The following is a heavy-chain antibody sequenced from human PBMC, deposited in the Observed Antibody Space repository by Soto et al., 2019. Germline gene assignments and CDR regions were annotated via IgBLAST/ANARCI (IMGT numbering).Heavy chain of an antibody. D-gene: IGHD6-6*01. J-gene: IGHJ4*02. CDR1: GGSFSGYY. Sequence: QVQLQQWGAGLLKPSETLSLTCAVYGGSFSGYYWSWIRQPPGKGLEWIGEINHSGSTNYNPSLKSRVTISVDTSKNQFSLKLSSVTAADTAVYYCARVRAARPEGGFGYWGQGTLVTVSS. V-gene: IGHV4-34*01. CDR3: ARVRAARPEGGFGY. CDR2: INHSGST.